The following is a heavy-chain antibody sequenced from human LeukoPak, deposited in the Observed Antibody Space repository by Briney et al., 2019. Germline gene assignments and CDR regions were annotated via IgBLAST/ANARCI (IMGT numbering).Heavy chain of an antibody. CDR1: GGSISSYY. V-gene: IGHV4-59*01. Sequence: SETLSLTCTVSGGSISSYYWSWIRQPPGKGLEWIGYIYYSGSTNYNPSLKSRVTISVDTSKNQFSLKLSSVTAAGTAVYYCASVAMRVGIEMSYYYYMDVWGKGTTVTVSS. J-gene: IGHJ6*03. D-gene: IGHD6-13*01. CDR2: IYYSGST. CDR3: ASVAMRVGIEMSYYYYMDV.